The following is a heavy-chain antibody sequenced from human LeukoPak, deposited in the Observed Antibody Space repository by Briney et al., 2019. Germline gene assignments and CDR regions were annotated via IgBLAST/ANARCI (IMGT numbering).Heavy chain of an antibody. Sequence: ASVKVSCKASGYTFTGYYMHWVRQAPRQGLDWMGWINPNSGGINYAQKFQGRVTMTRDTSISTAYMQLSRLRSDDTAVYYCARDLTYYYDSSGYSHFDYWGQGTLVTVSS. V-gene: IGHV1-2*02. D-gene: IGHD3-22*01. CDR1: GYTFTGYY. CDR2: INPNSGGI. CDR3: ARDLTYYYDSSGYSHFDY. J-gene: IGHJ4*02.